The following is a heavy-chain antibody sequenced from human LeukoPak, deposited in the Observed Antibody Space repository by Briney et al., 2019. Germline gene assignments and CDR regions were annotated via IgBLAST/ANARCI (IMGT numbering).Heavy chain of an antibody. J-gene: IGHJ4*02. CDR3: ARGLGSDPDVDIVATTYFDY. D-gene: IGHD5-12*01. CDR1: GGSFSGYY. V-gene: IGHV4-34*01. Sequence: SETLSLTCAVYGGSFSGYYWSWIRQPPGKGLEWIGEINHSGSTNYNPSLKSRVTISVDTSKNQFSLKLSSVTAADTAVYYCARGLGSDPDVDIVATTYFDYWGQGTLVTVSS. CDR2: INHSGST.